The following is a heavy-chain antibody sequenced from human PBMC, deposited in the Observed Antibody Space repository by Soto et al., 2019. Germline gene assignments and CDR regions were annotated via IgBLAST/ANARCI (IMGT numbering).Heavy chain of an antibody. J-gene: IGHJ4*02. Sequence: PSESLSLTCTVSGGSISSYYGSWIRQPPGKGLEWIGYIYYSGSTNYNPSLKSRVTISVDNSKNTLYLQMNSLRAEDTAVYYCVVGWIQLWIGYWGQGTLVTVSS. V-gene: IGHV4-59*12. CDR2: IYYSGST. CDR3: VVGWIQLWIGY. CDR1: GGSISSYY. D-gene: IGHD5-18*01.